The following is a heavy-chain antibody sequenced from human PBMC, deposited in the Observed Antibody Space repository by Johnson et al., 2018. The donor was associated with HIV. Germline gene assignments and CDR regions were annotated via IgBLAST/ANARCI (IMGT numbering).Heavy chain of an antibody. CDR3: AKVAVATAAGGVALDI. CDR2: TWFDGINK. V-gene: IGHV3-33*06. Sequence: QVQLVESGGGVVQPGRSLRLSCAASGFTFSNYGMHWVRQAPGKGLEWVAVTWFDGINKYYSDSVKVRFTISRDNSKNTLYLQMNSLRAEDTAVYYCAKVAVATAAGGVALDIWGPGTMVTVSS. CDR1: GFTFSNYG. J-gene: IGHJ3*02. D-gene: IGHD6-13*01.